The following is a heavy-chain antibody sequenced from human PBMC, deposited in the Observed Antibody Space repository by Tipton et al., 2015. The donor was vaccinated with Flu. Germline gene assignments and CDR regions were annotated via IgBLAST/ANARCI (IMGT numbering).Heavy chain of an antibody. J-gene: IGHJ6*02. V-gene: IGHV4-59*12. CDR3: ARDLWNDRRVYYYYGVDV. CDR2: IYYSGTT. D-gene: IGHD1-1*01. Sequence: TLSLTCSVSGGSISYYYWNWIRQPPGKGLEWIGSIYYSGTTYYNPSLKSRATVSVDPPKNQFSLSLTSLTAADTAVYYCARDLWNDRRVYYYYGVDVWGRGTTVTVSS. CDR1: GGSISYYY.